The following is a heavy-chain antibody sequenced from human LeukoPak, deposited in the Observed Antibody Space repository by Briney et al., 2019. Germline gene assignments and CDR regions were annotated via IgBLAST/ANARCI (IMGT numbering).Heavy chain of an antibody. J-gene: IGHJ6*04. Sequence: GGSLRLSCVASSFTFSGYGMHWVRQAPGKGLEWVAYIRYDGAATYYADSMKGRFTISRDNSKNTLFLQINSLRPEDTAVYYCAELGITMIGGVWGKGTTVTISS. CDR3: AELGITMIGGV. CDR2: IRYDGAAT. D-gene: IGHD3-10*02. CDR1: SFTFSGYG. V-gene: IGHV3-30*02.